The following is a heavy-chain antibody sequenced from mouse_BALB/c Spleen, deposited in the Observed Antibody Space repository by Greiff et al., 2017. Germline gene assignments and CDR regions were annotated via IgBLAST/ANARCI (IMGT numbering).Heavy chain of an antibody. J-gene: IGHJ4*01. D-gene: IGHD1-1*01. Sequence: DVKLVESGGGLVQPGGSRKLSCAASGFTFSSFGMHWVRQAPEKGLEWVAYISSGSSTIYYADTVKGRYTISRDNPKNTLFLQMTSLRSEDTAMYYCARYYYGSRIAMDYWGQGTSVTVSS. V-gene: IGHV5-17*02. CDR2: ISSGSSTI. CDR1: GFTFSSFG. CDR3: ARYYYGSRIAMDY.